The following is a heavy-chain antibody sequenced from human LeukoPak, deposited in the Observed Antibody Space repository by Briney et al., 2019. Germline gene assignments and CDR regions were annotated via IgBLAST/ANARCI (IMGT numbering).Heavy chain of an antibody. Sequence: GGSLRLSCAASGFTFNNFGMHWVRQAPGKGLEWVSFIGYEGVHKYYADSVKGRFTIPKDTSKATLYLQMNSLRPEDTAVYYCAKDLHGGYSSDYWGQGTLVTVFS. CDR1: GFTFNNFG. J-gene: IGHJ4*02. D-gene: IGHD4-23*01. CDR3: AKDLHGGYSSDY. CDR2: IGYEGVHK. V-gene: IGHV3-30*02.